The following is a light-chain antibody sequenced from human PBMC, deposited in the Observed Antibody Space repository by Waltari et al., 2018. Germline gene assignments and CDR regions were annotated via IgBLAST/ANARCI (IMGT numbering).Light chain of an antibody. CDR3: QQRSNWPLT. Sequence: EIVLTQSPATLSLSPGEIATLSCRASQSISSYLAWYQQNPGQPPRLLIFDTSNRATGIPARFSGSGSGTDFTLTISSLEPEDFAVYYCQQRSNWPLTFGGGTKVEI. V-gene: IGKV3-11*01. CDR2: DTS. J-gene: IGKJ4*01. CDR1: QSISSY.